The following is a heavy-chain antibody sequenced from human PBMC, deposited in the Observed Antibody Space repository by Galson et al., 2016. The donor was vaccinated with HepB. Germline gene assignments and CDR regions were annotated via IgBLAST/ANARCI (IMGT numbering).Heavy chain of an antibody. CDR1: GFTFSDSA. D-gene: IGHD3-16*01. J-gene: IGHJ4*02. V-gene: IGHV3-73*01. Sequence: SLRLSCAASGFTFSDSAMHWVRQASGKGLEWVGRIRSNANNYATAYAASVKGRFTTTRDDSKNTAYQQMNSLKTEDTAVYYCTRRKGKMYYFDYWGQGTLVTVSS. CDR3: TRRKGKMYYFDY. CDR2: IRSNANNYAT.